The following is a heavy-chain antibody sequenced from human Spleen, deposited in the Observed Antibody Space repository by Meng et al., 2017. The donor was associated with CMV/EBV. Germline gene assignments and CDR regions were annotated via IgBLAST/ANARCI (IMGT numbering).Heavy chain of an antibody. CDR1: GIPLSDRY. CDR2: SRDKASSYTT. J-gene: IGHJ2*01. D-gene: IGHD6-6*01. V-gene: IGHV3-72*01. CDR3: TRGSLATRYFDL. Sequence: SGIPLSDRYRDWVRKATGKGLEWVARSRDKASSYTTEYAASVKGRFTISRDDSNNSLYLQMNSLKIEDTAVYYCTRGSLATRYFDLWGRGTLVTVSS.